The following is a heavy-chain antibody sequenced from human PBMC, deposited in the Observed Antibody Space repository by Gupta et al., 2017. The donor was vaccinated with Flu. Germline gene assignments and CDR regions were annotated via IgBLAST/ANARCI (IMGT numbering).Heavy chain of an antibody. CDR1: GYTFPGSY. D-gene: IGHD6-6*01. CDR3: ARDVGPPRYSSSSGVFDY. CDR2: INPNSGGT. J-gene: IGHJ4*02. V-gene: IGHV1-2*02. Sequence: QVQLVQSGAEVKKPGASVKVSCKSSGYTFPGSYMHWVRQAPGQGLEWMGWINPNSGGTNYAQKFQGRVTMTRDTSISTAYMELSRLRSDDTAVYYCARDVGPPRYSSSSGVFDYWGQGTLVTVSS.